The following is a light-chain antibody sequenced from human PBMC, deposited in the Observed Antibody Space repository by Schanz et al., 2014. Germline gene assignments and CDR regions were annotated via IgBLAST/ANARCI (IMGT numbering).Light chain of an antibody. J-gene: IGKJ3*01. CDR1: QSIAGNW. CDR3: QQYYSYPLT. V-gene: IGKV1-5*01. CDR2: AAS. Sequence: DIQMTQSPSTLSASVGDTVTITCRASQSIAGNWLAWYQQKPGEAPKSLIFAASSLQSGVPSNFSGSGSGTDFTLTISSLQPEDLATYYCQQYYSYPLTFGPGTKVDIK.